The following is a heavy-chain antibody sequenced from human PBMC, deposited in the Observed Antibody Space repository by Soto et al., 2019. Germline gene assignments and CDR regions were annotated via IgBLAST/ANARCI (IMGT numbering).Heavy chain of an antibody. V-gene: IGHV3-30-3*01. CDR3: ARDIVGATFTFDY. CDR2: ISYDGSNK. J-gene: IGHJ4*02. D-gene: IGHD1-26*01. CDR1: GYTFSSYA. Sequence: PGGSLRLSCAASGYTFSSYAMHWVRQAPGKGLEWVAVISYDGSNKYYADSVKGRFTISRDNSKNTLYLQMNSLRAEDTAVYYCARDIVGATFTFDYWGQGTLVTVSS.